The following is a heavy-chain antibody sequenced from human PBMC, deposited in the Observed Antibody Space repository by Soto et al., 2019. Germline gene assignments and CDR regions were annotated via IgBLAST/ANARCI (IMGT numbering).Heavy chain of an antibody. J-gene: IGHJ6*02. D-gene: IGHD3-3*01. CDR2: ISYDSDTI. V-gene: IGHV3-48*02. CDR1: GFTFGTYS. CDR3: ARLYYDYV. Sequence: PGGSLRLACAGSGFTFGTYSMNWVRQAAGKGLEWIAYISYDSDTIQYADSVKGRFTISRDNAKNSLYLQMNSLRDEDTAVYYCARLYYDYVWGHGTTVTVSS.